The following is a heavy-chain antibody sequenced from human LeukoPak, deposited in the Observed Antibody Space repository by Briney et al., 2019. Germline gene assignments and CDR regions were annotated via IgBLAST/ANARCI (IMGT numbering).Heavy chain of an antibody. CDR3: ARGIMITFGGSLDY. J-gene: IGHJ4*02. Sequence: PGGSLRLSRAASGFTFSSYWMHWVRQAPGKGLVWVSRINSDGSSTSYADSVKGRFTISRDNAKNTLYLQMNSLRAEDTAVYYCARGIMITFGGSLDYWGQGTLVTVSS. D-gene: IGHD3-16*01. CDR1: GFTFSSYW. CDR2: INSDGSST. V-gene: IGHV3-74*01.